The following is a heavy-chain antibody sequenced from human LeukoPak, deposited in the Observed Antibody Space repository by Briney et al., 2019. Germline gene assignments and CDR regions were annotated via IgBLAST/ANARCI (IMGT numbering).Heavy chain of an antibody. V-gene: IGHV3-23*01. D-gene: IGHD2-2*02. Sequence: GGSLRLSCAASGFTFSYNAMAWVRQAPGKGLEWVSGILGSGDSTYYADAVKGRFTISRDNSKNTLYLQMGSLRAEDMAVYYCARGYCSSTSCYTDYYYYYMDVWGKGTTVTVSS. CDR2: ILGSGDST. CDR1: GFTFSYNA. J-gene: IGHJ6*03. CDR3: ARGYCSSTSCYTDYYYYYMDV.